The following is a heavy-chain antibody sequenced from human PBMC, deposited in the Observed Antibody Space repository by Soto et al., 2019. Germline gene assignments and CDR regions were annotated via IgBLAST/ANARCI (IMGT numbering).Heavy chain of an antibody. D-gene: IGHD4-17*01. Sequence: EVQLLESGGGLVQPGGSLRLSCAASGITFSSYAMSWVRQAPGKGLEWVSDISGSGGSTYYADSVKGRLTISRDNSKNTLYLHMNSMRAEDTAVYYCAKRLRWGYAFDIWGQWTMVTVSS. V-gene: IGHV3-23*01. CDR1: GITFSSYA. CDR2: ISGSGGST. J-gene: IGHJ3*02. CDR3: AKRLRWGYAFDI.